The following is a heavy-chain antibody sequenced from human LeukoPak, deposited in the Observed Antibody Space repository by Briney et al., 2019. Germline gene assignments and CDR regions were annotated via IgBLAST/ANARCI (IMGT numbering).Heavy chain of an antibody. V-gene: IGHV3-30*02. Sequence: GGSLRLSCAASGFTFSSYGMHWVRQAPGKGLERVAFIRYDGSNKYYADSVKGRFTISRDNSKNTLYLQMNSLRAEDTAVYYCAKELSYYYDSSGYSPLDYWGQGTLVTVYS. CDR3: AKELSYYYDSSGYSPLDY. D-gene: IGHD3-22*01. CDR1: GFTFSSYG. CDR2: IRYDGSNK. J-gene: IGHJ4*02.